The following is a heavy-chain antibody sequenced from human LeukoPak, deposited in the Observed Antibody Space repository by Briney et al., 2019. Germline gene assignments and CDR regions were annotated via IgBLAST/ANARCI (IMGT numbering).Heavy chain of an antibody. CDR1: GFTFSSYA. D-gene: IGHD6-19*01. V-gene: IGHV3-23*01. Sequence: PGGSLRPSCAASGFTFSSYAMAWVRQAPGKGLEWVSSISGGSTYYADSVKGRFTISRDNSKNTLYLQMNSLRAEDTAIYYCAKAYTTGWSGGYLDYWGQGTLVTVSS. CDR3: AKAYTTGWSGGYLDY. J-gene: IGHJ4*02. CDR2: ISGGST.